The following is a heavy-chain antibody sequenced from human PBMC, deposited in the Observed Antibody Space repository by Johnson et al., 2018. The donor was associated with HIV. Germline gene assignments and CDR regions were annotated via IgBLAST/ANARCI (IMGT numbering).Heavy chain of an antibody. CDR3: ARNYYDSSDAFDL. CDR1: GFTVSSNY. D-gene: IGHD3-22*01. CDR2: ISGSGGST. J-gene: IGHJ3*01. Sequence: VQLVESGGGLVQPGGSLRLSCAASGFTVSSNYMSWVRQAPGKGLEWVSAISGSGGSTYYADSVKGRFTISRDNSKNTLYLQMNSLRAEDTAVYYCARNYYDSSDAFDLWGQGTIVTVSS. V-gene: IGHV3-66*02.